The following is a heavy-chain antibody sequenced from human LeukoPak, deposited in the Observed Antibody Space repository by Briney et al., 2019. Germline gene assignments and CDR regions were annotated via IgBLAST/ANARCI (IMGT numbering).Heavy chain of an antibody. Sequence: PGGSLRLSCAASGFTVSNNYMTWVRQAPGRGLEWVSVIYSADTTLYADSVRGRFTMSRDNSKNTLYLQMNSLRVEDTAVYYCVKGGNGPFGSWGQGTLVTVSS. J-gene: IGHJ4*02. CDR3: VKGGNGPFGS. CDR1: GFTVSNNY. V-gene: IGHV3-53*01. CDR2: IYSADTT. D-gene: IGHD2-8*01.